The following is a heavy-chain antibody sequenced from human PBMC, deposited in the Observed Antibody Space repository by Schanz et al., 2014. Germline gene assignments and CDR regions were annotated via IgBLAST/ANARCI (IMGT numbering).Heavy chain of an antibody. CDR3: ARPRFDYGEVDY. Sequence: QVQLVESGGGVVQPARSLRLSCAAYGFTLSSYAMHWVRQAPGKGLEWVAVIWNNGVTKYYADSVRGRFTISRDRFQNTLYLRMSSLRAEDTAVYYCARPRFDYGEVDYWGQGTLVTVSS. CDR2: IWNNGVTK. CDR1: GFTLSSYA. J-gene: IGHJ4*02. D-gene: IGHD4-17*01. V-gene: IGHV3-33*08.